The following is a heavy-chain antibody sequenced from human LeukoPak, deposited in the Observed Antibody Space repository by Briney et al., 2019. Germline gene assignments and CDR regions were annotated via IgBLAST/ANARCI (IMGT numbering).Heavy chain of an antibody. CDR2: IKQDGSEK. J-gene: IGHJ4*02. D-gene: IGHD5-12*01. CDR3: ARGARYSGYEQYYFDY. V-gene: IGHV3-7*01. Sequence: GGSLRLSCAASGFTFSSYWMSWVRQAPGKGLEWVANIKQDGSEKYYVDSVKGRFTIPRDNAKNPLYLQMNSLRAEDTAVYYCARGARYSGYEQYYFDYWGQGTLVTVSS. CDR1: GFTFSSYW.